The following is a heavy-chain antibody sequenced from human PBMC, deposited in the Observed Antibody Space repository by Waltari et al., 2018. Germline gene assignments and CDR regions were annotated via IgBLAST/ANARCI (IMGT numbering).Heavy chain of an antibody. J-gene: IGHJ6*02. V-gene: IGHV1-69*01. CDR1: GGSFSSYS. D-gene: IGHD2-2*01. Sequence: QVRLVQSGAEAKKPGSSVKVSCKAFGGSFSSYSIHWVRQAPGQGLEWMGGIIPVFGTANYAQKFQDRLAITADESTSTAYMELSSLRSEDTAAYYCTTSSYCGTTTCYQYYGMDVWGQGTTVTVSS. CDR3: TTSSYCGTTTCYQYYGMDV. CDR2: IIPVFGTA.